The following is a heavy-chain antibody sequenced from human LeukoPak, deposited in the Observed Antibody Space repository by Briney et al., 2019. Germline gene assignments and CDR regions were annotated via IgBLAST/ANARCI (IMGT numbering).Heavy chain of an antibody. Sequence: ASVKVSCKASGDTFSYQYIHWVRQAPGQGLEWMGINNPRGVSTNYAQKFRDRVTMTRDASSSTVYMELSSLKSGDTAVYYCARVTSSSWYSYFDYWGQGTLVIVSS. D-gene: IGHD6-13*01. CDR3: ARVTSSSWYSYFDY. CDR1: GDTFSYQY. V-gene: IGHV1-46*01. J-gene: IGHJ4*02. CDR2: NNPRGVST.